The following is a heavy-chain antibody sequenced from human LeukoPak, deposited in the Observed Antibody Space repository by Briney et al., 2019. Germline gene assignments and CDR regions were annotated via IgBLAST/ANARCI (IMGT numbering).Heavy chain of an antibody. J-gene: IGHJ4*02. D-gene: IGHD1-26*01. Sequence: GGSLRLSCAASEFTFSNYAMSWVRQAPGKGLEWVSTISGSGGGTYYADSVKGRFTISRDNSKNTLYLQMNSLRVEDTAVYYCAKDSAAVGGHDFDYWGQGALVTVSS. CDR2: ISGSGGGT. V-gene: IGHV3-23*01. CDR1: EFTFSNYA. CDR3: AKDSAAVGGHDFDY.